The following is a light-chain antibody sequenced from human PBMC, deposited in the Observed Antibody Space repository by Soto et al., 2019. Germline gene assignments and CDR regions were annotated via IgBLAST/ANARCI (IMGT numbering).Light chain of an antibody. CDR2: GAS. V-gene: IGKV3-20*01. CDR3: QKYGNFWT. CDR1: QSVGSN. Sequence: EIVMTQSPDTLSVSPGEGATLSCRASQSVGSNLAWYQQHPGQAPRLLIYGASSRATGIPDRFSGSGSGTDFSLTIRRLEPDDFAVYYCQKYGNFWTFGQGTKVDIK. J-gene: IGKJ1*01.